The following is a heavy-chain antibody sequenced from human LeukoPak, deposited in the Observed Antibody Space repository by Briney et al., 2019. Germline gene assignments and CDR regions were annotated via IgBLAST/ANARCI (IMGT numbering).Heavy chain of an antibody. CDR1: GGSFSDYY. Sequence: SETLSLTCEVYGGSFSDYYWTWIRQPPGKGLEWIGEINHSGSTNYNPSLKSRVTISVDTSKNQFSLKLSSVTAADTAVYYCARHQLIDWSPAVDYWGQGTLVTVSS. CDR2: INHSGST. J-gene: IGHJ4*02. CDR3: ARHQLIDWSPAVDY. D-gene: IGHD3-9*01. V-gene: IGHV4-34*01.